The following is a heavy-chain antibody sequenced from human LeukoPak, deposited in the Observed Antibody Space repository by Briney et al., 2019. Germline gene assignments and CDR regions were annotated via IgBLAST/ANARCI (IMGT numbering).Heavy chain of an antibody. J-gene: IGHJ4*02. CDR1: GFTLSSYA. D-gene: IGHD2-15*01. V-gene: IGHV3-23*01. CDR2: ISGSGSA. Sequence: PGGSLRLSCAASGFTLSSYAMNWVRQAPGKGLEWVSGISGSGSAYYADSVKGRFSISRDKSKNTVYLQMDSLGAEDTAVYYCAKVQGPYCSGGSCYSGPDYWGQGTLVTVSS. CDR3: AKVQGPYCSGGSCYSGPDY.